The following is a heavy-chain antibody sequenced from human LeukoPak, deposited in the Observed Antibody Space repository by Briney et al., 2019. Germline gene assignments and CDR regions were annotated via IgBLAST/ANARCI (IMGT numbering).Heavy chain of an antibody. V-gene: IGHV3-23*01. CDR2: ISGSGDRK. Sequence: GGSLRLSCAASGFTFSAYDMSWVRQAPGKGLEWVSGISGSGDRKKYADSVKGRFTISRDNSKDTLFLQMSSLSAEDTAVYHCAKESYYYDGSNYHNFDYWGQGTLVTVSS. J-gene: IGHJ4*02. CDR1: GFTFSAYD. CDR3: AKESYYYDGSNYHNFDY. D-gene: IGHD3-22*01.